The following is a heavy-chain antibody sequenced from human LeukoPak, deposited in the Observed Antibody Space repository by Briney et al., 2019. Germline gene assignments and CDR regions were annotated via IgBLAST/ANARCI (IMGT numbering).Heavy chain of an antibody. V-gene: IGHV3-48*03. CDR3: AKEVGTFDY. D-gene: IGHD4-23*01. Sequence: GGSLRLSCAASGFTFSSYEMNWVRQAPGKGLEWVSYISSSGSTIYYADSVKGRFTISRDNAKNSLYLQMNSLRVEDTALYYCAKEVGTFDYWGQGTLVTVSS. CDR1: GFTFSSYE. J-gene: IGHJ4*02. CDR2: ISSSGSTI.